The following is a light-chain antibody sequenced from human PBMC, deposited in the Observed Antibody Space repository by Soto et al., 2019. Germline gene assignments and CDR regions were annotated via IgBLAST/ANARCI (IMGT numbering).Light chain of an antibody. CDR3: AAWDDSLNGLL. CDR2: GND. CDR1: NSNIGSNT. V-gene: IGLV1-44*01. Sequence: QAVVTQPPSASGTPGQRVTLSCSGSNSNIGSNTVNWYQQLPGTAPKLLIYGNDQRPSGVPDRFSGSKSGTSASLAISGLQSEDEADYYCAAWDDSLNGLLFGGGTKVTVL. J-gene: IGLJ2*01.